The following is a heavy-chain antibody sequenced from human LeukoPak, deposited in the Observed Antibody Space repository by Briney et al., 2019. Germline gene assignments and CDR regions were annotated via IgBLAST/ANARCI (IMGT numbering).Heavy chain of an antibody. CDR1: GFTFSSYA. V-gene: IGHV3-23*01. CDR2: ISGSGCST. Sequence: GGSLRLSCAASGFTFSSYAMSWVRQAPGKGLDWVSAISGSGCSTYFADSVKGRFTLSRDNSKNTLYLQMNSLRAEDTAVYYCAKAQAARPFDYWGQGTLVTVSS. CDR3: AKAQAARPFDY. D-gene: IGHD6-6*01. J-gene: IGHJ4*02.